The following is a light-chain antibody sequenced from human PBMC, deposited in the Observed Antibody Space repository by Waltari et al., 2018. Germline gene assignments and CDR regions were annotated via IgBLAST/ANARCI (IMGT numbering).Light chain of an antibody. CDR1: KLGDKY. Sequence: SYELTQPPSVSVSPGQTASITCSGDKLGDKYVSWYQLKPGQSPVLVIYQDSQRPSGIPERFSGSNSGNTATLTISGTQAMDEADYYCQVWDSSTVVFGGGTKLTVL. CDR2: QDS. J-gene: IGLJ2*01. V-gene: IGLV3-1*01. CDR3: QVWDSSTVV.